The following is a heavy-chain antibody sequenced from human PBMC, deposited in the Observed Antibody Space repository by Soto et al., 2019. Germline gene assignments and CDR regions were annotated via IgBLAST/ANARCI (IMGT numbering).Heavy chain of an antibody. CDR1: GGSVSSGISS. CDR3: ARETIVEVPAVMGTSYHYYGLDV. V-gene: IGHV4-61*01. D-gene: IGHD2-2*01. CDR2: IYSSGDT. J-gene: IGHJ6*02. Sequence: QVQLQESGPGLVKPSETLSLTCTVSGGSVSSGISSWTWIRQPPGKGLEWIGYIYSSGDTNYNPSLKSRLTISVATSKNQFSLRLSSVTAADTAVYYCARETIVEVPAVMGTSYHYYGLDVWGQGTTVTVS.